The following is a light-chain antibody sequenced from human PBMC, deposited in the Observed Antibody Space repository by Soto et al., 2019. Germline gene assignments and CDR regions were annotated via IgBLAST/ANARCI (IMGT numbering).Light chain of an antibody. V-gene: IGKV3-20*01. CDR3: QQYVRTSWT. J-gene: IGKJ1*01. Sequence: DIVLTQSPGTLSLSPGDGATLSCRASQSVSTNFFAWYQQKPGHAPRLLIYAASTRAHGIPDRFSRSESGTDFPLTISSLELEEFAVYYCQQYVRTSWTFGPGTKVEIK. CDR2: AAS. CDR1: QSVSTNF.